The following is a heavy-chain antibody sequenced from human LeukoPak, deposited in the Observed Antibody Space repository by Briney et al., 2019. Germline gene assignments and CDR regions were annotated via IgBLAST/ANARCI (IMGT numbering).Heavy chain of an antibody. CDR2: ISAYNGNT. V-gene: IGHV1-18*01. CDR1: GYTFTSYG. J-gene: IGHJ5*02. CDR3: ARAVSPYCSGGSCYLGNWFDP. D-gene: IGHD2-15*01. Sequence: ASVKVSCKASGYTFTSYGISWVRQAPGQGLEWMGWISAYNGNTNYAQKLQGRVTMTTDTSTSTAYMELSSLRSEDTAVYYCARAVSPYCSGGSCYLGNWFDPWGQGTLVTVSS.